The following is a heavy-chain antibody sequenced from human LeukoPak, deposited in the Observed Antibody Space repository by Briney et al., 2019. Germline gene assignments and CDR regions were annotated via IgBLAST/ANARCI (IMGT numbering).Heavy chain of an antibody. D-gene: IGHD5-12*01. CDR2: IDPDDSDT. V-gene: IGHV5-51*01. Sequence: GESLKISCKGSGYSFTSYWIGWVRQMPGKDLEWMGIIDPDDSDTRYSPSFQGQVTISADKSISTAYLQWSSLEASDTAMYYCGRRRYSGYDFEYWGQGTLVTVSS. J-gene: IGHJ4*02. CDR1: GYSFTSYW. CDR3: GRRRYSGYDFEY.